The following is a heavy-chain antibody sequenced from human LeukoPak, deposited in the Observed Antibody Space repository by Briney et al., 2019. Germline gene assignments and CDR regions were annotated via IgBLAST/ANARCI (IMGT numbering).Heavy chain of an antibody. CDR2: ISSSGSTI. CDR3: ARGPGNPTRNDY. Sequence: GGSLRLSCAASGFTFSSYNMNWVRQAPGKGLEWVPYISSSGSTIYYADSVKGRFTISRDNAESSLYLQMNSLRVEDTGVYYCARGPGNPTRNDYWGQGTLVTVSS. J-gene: IGHJ4*02. V-gene: IGHV3-48*01. CDR1: GFTFSSYN.